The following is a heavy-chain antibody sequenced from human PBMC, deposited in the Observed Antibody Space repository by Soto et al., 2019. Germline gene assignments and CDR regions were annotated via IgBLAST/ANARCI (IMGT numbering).Heavy chain of an antibody. Sequence: GGSLRLSCAASGFTFSSYEMNWFRQAPGKGLEWVSYISSSGSTIYYADSVKGRFTISRDNAKNSLYLQMNSLRAEDTAVYYCARGGGSYSGLDAFDICGQGXMVTVSS. CDR1: GFTFSSYE. D-gene: IGHD1-26*01. V-gene: IGHV3-48*03. CDR3: ARGGGSYSGLDAFDI. CDR2: ISSSGSTI. J-gene: IGHJ3*02.